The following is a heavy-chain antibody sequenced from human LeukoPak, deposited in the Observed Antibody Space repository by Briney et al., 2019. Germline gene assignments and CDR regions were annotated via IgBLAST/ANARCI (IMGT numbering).Heavy chain of an antibody. Sequence: GGSLRLSCAASGFTFNTYSVNWFRQAPGKGLEWVSSISSTSYYIYYADSVKGRFTVSRDNAKNSVYLQMSGLRAEDTAVYYCARVSYDSSGYVGSFDAFDIWGPGTMVTVSS. V-gene: IGHV3-21*01. J-gene: IGHJ3*02. CDR2: ISSTSYYI. D-gene: IGHD3-22*01. CDR3: ARVSYDSSGYVGSFDAFDI. CDR1: GFTFNTYS.